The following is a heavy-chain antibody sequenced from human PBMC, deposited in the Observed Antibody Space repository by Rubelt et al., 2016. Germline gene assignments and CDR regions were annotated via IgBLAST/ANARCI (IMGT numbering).Heavy chain of an antibody. CDR3: ASIPKTSEGPDTFDI. CDR1: GGSFSGYY. D-gene: IGHD4-11*01. Sequence: QVQLQQWGAGLLKPSETLSLTCAVYGGSFSGYYWSWVRQPPGKGLEWIGEIIHSGSTNYNPSLKSRVTISVDTSKNQFPLKLNSVTAADTAVYYCASIPKTSEGPDTFDIWGQGTMVTVSS. V-gene: IGHV4-34*12. J-gene: IGHJ3*02. CDR2: IIHSGST.